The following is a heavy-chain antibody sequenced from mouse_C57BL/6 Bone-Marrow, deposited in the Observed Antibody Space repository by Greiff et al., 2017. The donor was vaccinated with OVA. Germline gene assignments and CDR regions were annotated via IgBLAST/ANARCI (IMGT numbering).Heavy chain of an antibody. V-gene: IGHV5-6*01. CDR3: TRPPLYYGSSYGGWYFDV. D-gene: IGHD1-1*01. Sequence: EVKVVESGGDLVKPGGSLKLSCAASGFTFSSYGLSWVRQSPDKRLEWVATISSGGSYNYYPDCVKGRFTISRNNAKNTLYLQRSRLMSKDTVMYYCTRPPLYYGSSYGGWYFDVWGTGTTVTVSS. CDR2: ISSGGSYN. J-gene: IGHJ1*03. CDR1: GFTFSSYG.